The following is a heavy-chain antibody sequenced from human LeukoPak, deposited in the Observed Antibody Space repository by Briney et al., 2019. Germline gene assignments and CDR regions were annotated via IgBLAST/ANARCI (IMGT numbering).Heavy chain of an antibody. CDR1: GYTFTGYY. Sequence: GASVKVSCKASGYTFTGYYMHWVRQAPGQGLEWMGWINPNSGGTNHAQKFQGRVTMTRDTSISTAYMELSRLRSDDTAVYYCASSLAVAGTGDWFDPWGQGTLVTVSS. J-gene: IGHJ5*02. V-gene: IGHV1-2*02. CDR3: ASSLAVAGTGDWFDP. D-gene: IGHD6-19*01. CDR2: INPNSGGT.